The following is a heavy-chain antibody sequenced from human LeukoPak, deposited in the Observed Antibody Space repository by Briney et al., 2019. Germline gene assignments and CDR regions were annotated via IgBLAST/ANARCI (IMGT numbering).Heavy chain of an antibody. CDR2: INHGGST. Sequence: SETLSLTCAVYGWSFSSYYWRWIRQPPGKGLEWIGEINHGGSTNYNPSLKSRVTRSVDTSKNQFSLKLSSVTAAVTAVYYCARSGNDYGDYRGGFDIWGQGTMVTVSS. J-gene: IGHJ3*02. CDR1: GWSFSSYY. CDR3: ARSGNDYGDYRGGFDI. V-gene: IGHV4-34*01. D-gene: IGHD4-17*01.